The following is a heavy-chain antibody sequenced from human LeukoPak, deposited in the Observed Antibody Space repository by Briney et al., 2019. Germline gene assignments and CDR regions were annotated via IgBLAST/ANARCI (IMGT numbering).Heavy chain of an antibody. Sequence: ASVKVSCKASGYTFTSYGISWVRQAPGQGLEWMGWISAYNGNTNYAQKLQGRVTMTTDTSTSTAYMELRSLRSDDTAVYYCARVGPKRYPLNSGYDRGIFDYWGQGTLVTVSS. D-gene: IGHD5-12*01. CDR1: GYTFTSYG. V-gene: IGHV1-18*01. CDR3: ARVGPKRYPLNSGYDRGIFDY. CDR2: ISAYNGNT. J-gene: IGHJ4*02.